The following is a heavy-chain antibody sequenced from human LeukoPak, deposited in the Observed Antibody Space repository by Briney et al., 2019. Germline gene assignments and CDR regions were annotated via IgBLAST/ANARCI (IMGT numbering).Heavy chain of an antibody. D-gene: IGHD5-24*01. CDR3: ASTSERWPWNAFDI. Sequence: PSETLSLTCTVSGGSITSGGYSWSWIRQHPGKGLDWIGYIYNSGSTNYNPSLKSRVTISVDTSKNQFSLKLSSVTAADTAVYYCASTSERWPWNAFDIWGQGTMVTVSS. J-gene: IGHJ3*02. V-gene: IGHV4-61*08. CDR1: GGSITSGGYS. CDR2: IYNSGST.